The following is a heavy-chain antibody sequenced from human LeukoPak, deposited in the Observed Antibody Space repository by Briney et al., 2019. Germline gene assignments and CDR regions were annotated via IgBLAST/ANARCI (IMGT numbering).Heavy chain of an antibody. J-gene: IGHJ3*02. D-gene: IGHD3-9*01. CDR1: GFTFSSYD. Sequence: GRSLRLSCAASGFTFSSYDMHWVRQATGKGLEWVSAIGTAGDTYYPGSVKGRFTISRENAKNSLYLQMNSLRAGDTAVYYCARGGSTGDAFDIWGQGTMVTVSS. CDR2: IGTAGDT. V-gene: IGHV3-13*01. CDR3: ARGGSTGDAFDI.